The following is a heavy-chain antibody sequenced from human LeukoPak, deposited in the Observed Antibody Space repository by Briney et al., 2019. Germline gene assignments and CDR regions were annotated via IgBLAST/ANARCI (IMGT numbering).Heavy chain of an antibody. Sequence: PGGSLRLSCAASGFIFSSYGMHWVRQAPGKGLEWVAFTRHDGSDGSNKYYADSVKGRFTISRDNSKNTLYLQMNSLRAEDTAVYYCAKVHSGSSLIDYWGQGTLVTVSS. CDR2: TRHDGSDGSNK. D-gene: IGHD1-26*01. J-gene: IGHJ4*02. CDR1: GFIFSSYG. CDR3: AKVHSGSSLIDY. V-gene: IGHV3-30*02.